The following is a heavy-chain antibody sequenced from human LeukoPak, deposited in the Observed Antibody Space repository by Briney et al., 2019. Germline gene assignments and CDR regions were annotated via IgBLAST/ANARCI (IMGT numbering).Heavy chain of an antibody. CDR2: IDGSRSMI. Sequence: GGSLRLSCATSGFIFSSFAVNWFRQAPGMGLEWVSYIDGSRSMIYYADSVKGRFTISRDNAKSSLYLQMNSLRAEDTAVYYCSREAAPWGQGTLVTVSS. J-gene: IGHJ4*02. CDR3: SREAAP. D-gene: IGHD2-15*01. V-gene: IGHV3-48*04. CDR1: GFIFSSFA.